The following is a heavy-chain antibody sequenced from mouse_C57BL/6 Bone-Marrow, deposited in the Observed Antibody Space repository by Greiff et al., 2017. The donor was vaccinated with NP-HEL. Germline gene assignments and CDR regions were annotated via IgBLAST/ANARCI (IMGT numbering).Heavy chain of an antibody. D-gene: IGHD2-4*01. CDR2: INYDGSST. J-gene: IGHJ4*01. Sequence: EVKVVESEGGLVQPGSSMKLSCTTSGFTFSDYYMAWVRQVPEKGLDWVANINYDGSSTYYLDSLKSRFIFSRDNAKNILYLQMSSLKSEDTATYYCAREGGLRRRTYAMDYWGQGTSVTVSS. CDR1: GFTFSDYY. CDR3: AREGGLRRRTYAMDY. V-gene: IGHV5-16*01.